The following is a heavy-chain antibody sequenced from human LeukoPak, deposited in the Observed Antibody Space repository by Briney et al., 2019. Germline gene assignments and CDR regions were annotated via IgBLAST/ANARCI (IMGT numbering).Heavy chain of an antibody. CDR2: IYPGDSDT. V-gene: IGHV5-51*01. Sequence: GESLKISCKGSGYSFTNYWIGWVRQMPGKGLEWMGIIYPGDSDTRYSPSFQGQVSISADMSISTAYLQWSSLKASDTAIYYCARQTVEAAGTPFDYWGQGTLVTVSS. CDR3: ARQTVEAAGTPFDY. CDR1: GYSFTNYW. J-gene: IGHJ4*02. D-gene: IGHD6-13*01.